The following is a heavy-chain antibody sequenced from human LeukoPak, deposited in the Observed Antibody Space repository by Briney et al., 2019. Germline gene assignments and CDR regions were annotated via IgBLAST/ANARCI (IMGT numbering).Heavy chain of an antibody. D-gene: IGHD3-22*01. CDR1: GGSISTYY. V-gene: IGHV4-59*01. J-gene: IGHJ3*02. Sequence: SETLSLTCTVSGGSISTYYWSWIRQPPGKGLEWIGYIYYSGSTNYNPSLKSRVTISVDTSKNQFSLKLSSVTAADTAVYYCARIGPGDYYDRRWAFDIWGQGTMVTVSS. CDR2: IYYSGST. CDR3: ARIGPGDYYDRRWAFDI.